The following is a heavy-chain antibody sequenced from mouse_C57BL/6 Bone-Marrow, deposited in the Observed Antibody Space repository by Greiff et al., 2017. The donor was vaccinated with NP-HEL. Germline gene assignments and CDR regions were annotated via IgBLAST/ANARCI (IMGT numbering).Heavy chain of an antibody. D-gene: IGHD4-1*01. Sequence: EVKVVESGGGLVQPGGSMKLSCVASGFTFSNYWMNWVRQSPEKGLEWVAQIRLKSDNYATHYAESVKGRFTISRDDSKSSVYLQMNNLRAEDTGIYYCTVWVYFDYWGQGTTLTVSS. J-gene: IGHJ2*01. V-gene: IGHV6-3*01. CDR1: GFTFSNYW. CDR3: TVWVYFDY. CDR2: IRLKSDNYAT.